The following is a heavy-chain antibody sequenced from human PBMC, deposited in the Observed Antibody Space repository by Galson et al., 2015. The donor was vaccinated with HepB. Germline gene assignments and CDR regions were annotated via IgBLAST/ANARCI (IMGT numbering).Heavy chain of an antibody. V-gene: IGHV3-30-3*01. CDR3: AQSGGYSSGWAYFDY. Sequence: SLRLSCAASGFTFSSYAMHWVRQAPGKGLEWVAVISYDGSNKYYADSVKGRFTISRDNSKNTLYLQMNSLRAEDTAVYYCAQSGGYSSGWAYFDYWGQGTLVTVSP. J-gene: IGHJ4*02. CDR2: ISYDGSNK. D-gene: IGHD6-19*01. CDR1: GFTFSSYA.